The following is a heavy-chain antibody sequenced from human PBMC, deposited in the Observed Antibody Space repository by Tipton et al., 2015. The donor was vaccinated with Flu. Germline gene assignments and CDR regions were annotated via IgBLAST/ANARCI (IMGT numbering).Heavy chain of an antibody. CDR3: ARGPLPDSNWYNGMDV. V-gene: IGHV3-13*01. D-gene: IGHD6-13*01. J-gene: IGHJ6*02. CDR2: ISSAGDT. Sequence: GSLRLSCAASGFTFTTYDMHWVRQVTGEGLEWVSGISSAGDTYYVDSVKGRFTISRENGKNSLYLQMNSLGAGDTAVYFCARGPLPDSNWYNGMDVWGPGTTVTVSS. CDR1: GFTFTTYD.